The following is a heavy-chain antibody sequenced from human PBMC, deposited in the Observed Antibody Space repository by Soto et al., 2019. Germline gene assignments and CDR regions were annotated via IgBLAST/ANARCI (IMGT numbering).Heavy chain of an antibody. CDR3: TRDGRGLGRLSLFEY. Sequence: GGSLRLSCAASGFNVNSDYMNWVRQTPGKGLEWVASIYSGETTYYADSVRGRITISSDKSKNTLYFQLSSLRIEDTAVYYCTRDGRGLGRLSLFEYWGQGVLVTVSS. D-gene: IGHD2-21*02. V-gene: IGHV3-53*01. J-gene: IGHJ4*02. CDR1: GFNVNSDY. CDR2: IYSGETT.